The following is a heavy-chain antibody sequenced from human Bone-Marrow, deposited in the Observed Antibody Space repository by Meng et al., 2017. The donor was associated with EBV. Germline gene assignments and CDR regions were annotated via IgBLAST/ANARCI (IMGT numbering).Heavy chain of an antibody. J-gene: IGHJ4*02. CDR3: ARELYYYGSGSYYPPFDY. D-gene: IGHD3-10*01. V-gene: IGHV3-30-3*01. CDR1: GFTFSTYA. Sequence: QLVESXXGVVQPGXSLRLSCXASGFTFSTYAIHWVRQAPGKGLEWLAVISSDGSNKYYADSVKGRFTISRDNSKNTLYLQLNSLRAEDTAVYYCARELYYYGSGSYYPPFDYWGQGTLVTVSS. CDR2: ISSDGSNK.